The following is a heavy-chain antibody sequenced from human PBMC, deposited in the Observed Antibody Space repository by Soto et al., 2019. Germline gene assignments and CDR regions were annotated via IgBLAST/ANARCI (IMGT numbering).Heavy chain of an antibody. J-gene: IGHJ4*02. V-gene: IGHV1-69*13. CDR2: IIPIFGTA. CDR1: GVTFSSYS. D-gene: IGHD2-15*01. Sequence: VKVSCKAYGVTFSSYSISWVRQAPVQGLEWMGGIIPIFGTANYAQKFQGRVTITADESTSTAYMELSSLRSEDTAAYYCARDLRGSGAHYYFDYWGQATLVTVSS. CDR3: ARDLRGSGAHYYFDY.